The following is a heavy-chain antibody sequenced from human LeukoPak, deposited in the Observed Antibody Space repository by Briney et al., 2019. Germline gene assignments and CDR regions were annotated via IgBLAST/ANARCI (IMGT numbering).Heavy chain of an antibody. J-gene: IGHJ4*02. D-gene: IGHD3-9*01. Sequence: ASVKVSCKASGYILTGYYMHWVRQAPGQGLEWMRWINPNSGNTGYAQKFQGRVTMTRNTSISTAYMELSSLRSEDTAVYYCARGKDYDILTGYHDFDYWGQGTLVTVSS. CDR2: INPNSGNT. CDR1: GYILTGYY. CDR3: ARGKDYDILTGYHDFDY. V-gene: IGHV1-8*02.